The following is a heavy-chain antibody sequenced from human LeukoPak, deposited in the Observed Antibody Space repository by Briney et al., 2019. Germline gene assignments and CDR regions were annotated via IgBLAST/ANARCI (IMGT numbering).Heavy chain of an antibody. V-gene: IGHV4-34*01. D-gene: IGHD3-16*02. CDR2: INHSGST. Sequence: SETLSLTCAVYGGSFSGYYWSWIRQPPGKGLEWIGEINHSGSTNYNPSLKSRVTISVDTSKNQFSLKLSSVTAADTAVYYCARAGYDYVWGSYRPYFDYWGQGTLVTVSS. J-gene: IGHJ4*02. CDR1: GGSFSGYY. CDR3: ARAGYDYVWGSYRPYFDY.